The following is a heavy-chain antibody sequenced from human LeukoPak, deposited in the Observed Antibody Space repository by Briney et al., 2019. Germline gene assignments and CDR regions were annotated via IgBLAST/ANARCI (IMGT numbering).Heavy chain of an antibody. Sequence: SETLSLTCTVSGGSISSYYWSWIRQPPGKGLEWIGYIYYSGSTNYNPSLKSRVTISVDTSKNQFSLKLSCVTAADTAVYYCARVWRGYSGYDSPLDYWGQGTLVTVSS. CDR3: ARVWRGYSGYDSPLDY. V-gene: IGHV4-59*01. D-gene: IGHD5-12*01. J-gene: IGHJ4*02. CDR2: IYYSGST. CDR1: GGSISSYY.